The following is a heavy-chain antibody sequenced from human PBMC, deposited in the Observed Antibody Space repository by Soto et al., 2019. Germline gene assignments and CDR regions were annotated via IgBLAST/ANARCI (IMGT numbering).Heavy chain of an antibody. CDR3: ARDQLYDNDISGRPLNAFDV. V-gene: IGHV3-48*01. CDR1: GFSFGGYS. J-gene: IGHJ3*01. CDR2: IGIGSSTK. Sequence: LGGSLRLCCVASGFSFGGYSMNWVRQAPGKGLQWVSYIGIGSSTKYYADSVKGRFTISRDNAKNSLYLQMNSLRAEDTAVYYCARDQLYDNDISGRPLNAFDVWGQGTMVTVSS. D-gene: IGHD3-22*01.